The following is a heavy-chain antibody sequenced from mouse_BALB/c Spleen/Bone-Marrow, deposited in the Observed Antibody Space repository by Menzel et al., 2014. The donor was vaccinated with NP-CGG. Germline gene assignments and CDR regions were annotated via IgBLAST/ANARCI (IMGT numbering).Heavy chain of an antibody. D-gene: IGHD1-1*01. CDR2: IDPANGNT. V-gene: IGHV14-3*02. CDR3: ARYYYGSSLFAY. Sequence: VQLQQPGAELVKPGASVTLSCTASGFNIKDTYMYWVKQRPEQGLEWIGRIDPANGNTKYDPKFQDKATITADTSSNTAYLQLSSLTSEDTAVYYCARYYYGSSLFAYWGQGTLVTVSA. CDR1: GFNIKDTY. J-gene: IGHJ3*01.